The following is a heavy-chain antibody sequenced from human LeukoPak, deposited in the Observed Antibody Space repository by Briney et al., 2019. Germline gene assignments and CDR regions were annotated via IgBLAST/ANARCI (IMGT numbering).Heavy chain of an antibody. Sequence: PGGSLRLSCAASGFTFSSYAMSWLRQAPGKGLEWVSAISGSGGSTYYADSVKGRFTISRDNSKNTLYLQMNSLRAEDTAVYYCAKFPPSLVDTAMAFDYWGQGTLVTVSS. J-gene: IGHJ4*02. CDR1: GFTFSSYA. D-gene: IGHD5-18*01. CDR2: ISGSGGST. CDR3: AKFPPSLVDTAMAFDY. V-gene: IGHV3-23*01.